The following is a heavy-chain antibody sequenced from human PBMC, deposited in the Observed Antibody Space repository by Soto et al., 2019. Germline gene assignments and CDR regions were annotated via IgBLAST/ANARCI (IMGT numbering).Heavy chain of an antibody. CDR2: VHPSGTT. V-gene: IGHV4-61*08. CDR3: ERGHDYSKTGY. J-gene: IGHJ4*02. Sequence: NPSETLSLTCTVSGGSVSSAGYYWTWIRQPPGKGLDWIGSVHPSGTTRYNPSLEGRVTISVDTPTNQFSLNLRSVTPADTAVYYCERGHDYSKTGYWGQGTLVTVSS. D-gene: IGHD4-4*01. CDR1: GGSVSSAGYY.